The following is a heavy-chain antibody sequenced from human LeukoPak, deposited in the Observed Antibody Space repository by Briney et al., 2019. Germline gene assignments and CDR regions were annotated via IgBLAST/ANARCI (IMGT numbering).Heavy chain of an antibody. D-gene: IGHD3-22*01. CDR1: GFTFSSYA. J-gene: IGHJ4*02. Sequence: PGGSLRLSCAASGFTFSSYAMSWVRQAPGKGLEWVSAISGSGGSTYYADSVKGRFTISRDNSKNTLYLQMNSLRAEDTAVYYCAKDGGAEYDSSGYEFGVDYWGQGTLVTVSS. V-gene: IGHV3-23*01. CDR3: AKDGGAEYDSSGYEFGVDY. CDR2: ISGSGGST.